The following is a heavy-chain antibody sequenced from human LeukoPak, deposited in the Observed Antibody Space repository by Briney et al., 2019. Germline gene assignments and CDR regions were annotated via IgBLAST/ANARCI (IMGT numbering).Heavy chain of an antibody. Sequence: SETLPLTCAVYGGSFSGYYWSWIRQPPGKGLEWIGEINHSGSTNYNPSLKSRVTISVDTSKNQFSLKLSSVTAADTAVYYCARATTVTTLSSFDYWGQGTLVTVSS. J-gene: IGHJ4*02. CDR2: INHSGST. D-gene: IGHD4-17*01. CDR3: ARATTVTTLSSFDY. V-gene: IGHV4-34*01. CDR1: GGSFSGYY.